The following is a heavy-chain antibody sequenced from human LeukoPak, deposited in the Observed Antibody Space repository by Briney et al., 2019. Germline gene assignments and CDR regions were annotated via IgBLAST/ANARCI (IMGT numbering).Heavy chain of an antibody. D-gene: IGHD3-22*01. Sequence: GGSLRLSCGASGFTFSYHWMHWVRQVPGKGLVWISRIDGGGSSTSYADSVKGRFSISRDNAKSTLYPQMSSLRAEDTAVYYCARGPGSSGGAYVGDYWGPGTLVIVSS. V-gene: IGHV3-74*01. CDR1: GFTFSYHW. J-gene: IGHJ4*01. CDR2: IDGGGSST. CDR3: ARGPGSSGGAYVGDY.